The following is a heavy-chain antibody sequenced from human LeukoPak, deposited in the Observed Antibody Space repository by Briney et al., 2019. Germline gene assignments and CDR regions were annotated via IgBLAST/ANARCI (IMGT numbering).Heavy chain of an antibody. CDR3: ASALSDIVVVPAAMGVDY. J-gene: IGHJ4*02. Sequence: ASVKVSCKASGYTFTGYYMHWVRQAPGQGLEWMGWINPNSGGTNYAQKFQGRVTMTRDTSISTAYMELSRLRSDDTAVYYCASALSDIVVVPAAMGVDYWGQGTLVTVSS. V-gene: IGHV1-2*02. CDR1: GYTFTGYY. D-gene: IGHD2-2*01. CDR2: INPNSGGT.